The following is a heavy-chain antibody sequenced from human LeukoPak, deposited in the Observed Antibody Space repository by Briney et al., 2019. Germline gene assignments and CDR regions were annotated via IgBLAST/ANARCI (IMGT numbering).Heavy chain of an antibody. V-gene: IGHV3-23*01. CDR2: ISGSGGST. J-gene: IGHJ4*02. CDR1: GFTFDDYG. D-gene: IGHD1-26*01. Sequence: GGSLRLSCAASGFTFDDYGMHWVRQAPGKGLEWVSAISGSGGSTYYADSVKGRFTISRDNSKNTLYLQMNSLRAEDTAVYYCAKSVNYYRYWGQGTLVTVSS. CDR3: AKSVNYYRY.